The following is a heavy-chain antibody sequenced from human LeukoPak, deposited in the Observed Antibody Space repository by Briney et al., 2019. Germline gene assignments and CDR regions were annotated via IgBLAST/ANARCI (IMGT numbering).Heavy chain of an antibody. Sequence: SETLSLTCAVHGGSFSGYYWSWIRQPPGKGLEWIGEINHSGSTNYNPSLKSRVTISVDTSKNQFSLKLSSVTAADTAVYYCARAIGGSYFGRSCYFDYWGQGTLVTVSS. V-gene: IGHV4-34*01. J-gene: IGHJ4*02. CDR1: GGSFSGYY. CDR3: ARAIGGSYFGRSCYFDY. CDR2: INHSGST. D-gene: IGHD1-26*01.